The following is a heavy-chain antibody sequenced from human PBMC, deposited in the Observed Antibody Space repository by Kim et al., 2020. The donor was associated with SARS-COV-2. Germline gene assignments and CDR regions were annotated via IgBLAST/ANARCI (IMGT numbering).Heavy chain of an antibody. J-gene: IGHJ4*02. CDR3: AKESSYGDESVDY. Sequence: GGSLRLSSAASGFTFDDYAMHWVRQAPGKGLEWVSLISWDGGSTYYADSVKGRFTISRDNSKNSLYLQMNSLRAEDTALYYCAKESSYGDESVDYWGQGTLVTVSS. D-gene: IGHD5-18*01. CDR1: GFTFDDYA. V-gene: IGHV3-43D*03. CDR2: ISWDGGST.